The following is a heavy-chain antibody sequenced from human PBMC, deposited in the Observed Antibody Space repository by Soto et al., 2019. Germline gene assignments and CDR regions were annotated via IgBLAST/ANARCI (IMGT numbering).Heavy chain of an antibody. D-gene: IGHD3-9*01. CDR1: GGTFSSYA. CDR2: IIPIFGTA. CDR3: AREVYFDSTPDAVDY. V-gene: IGHV1-69*06. J-gene: IGHJ4*02. Sequence: SVKVSCKASGGTFSSYAISWVRQAPGQGLEWMGGIIPIFGTANYAQKFQGRVTITADKSTSTAYMELSSLRSEDTAVYYCAREVYFDSTPDAVDYWGQGTLVTVSS.